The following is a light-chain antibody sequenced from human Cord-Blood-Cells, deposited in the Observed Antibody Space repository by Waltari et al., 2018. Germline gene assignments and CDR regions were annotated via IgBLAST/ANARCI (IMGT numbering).Light chain of an antibody. CDR1: QDISNY. J-gene: IGKJ1*01. CDR2: DAS. V-gene: IGKV1-33*01. Sequence: DIQMTQSPSSLSASVGDRVTITCQASQDISNYLNWYQQKPGKAPKLLIYDASKLETGAPSRFSGSGSVTDFTFTISSLQPEDIATYYCQQYDNLPWTFGQGTKVEIK. CDR3: QQYDNLPWT.